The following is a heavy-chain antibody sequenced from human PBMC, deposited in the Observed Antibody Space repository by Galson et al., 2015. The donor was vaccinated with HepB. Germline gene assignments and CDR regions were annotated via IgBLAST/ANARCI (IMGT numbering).Heavy chain of an antibody. D-gene: IGHD7-27*01. CDR1: GDSVSSNSAA. Sequence: CAISGDSVSSNSAAWNWIRQSPSRGLEWLGRTYYRSKWYNDYAVSVKSRITINPDTSKNQFSLQLNSVTPEDTAVYYCARLQTGDGDGYFDLWVRGTLVTVSS. CDR2: TYYRSKWYN. J-gene: IGHJ2*01. CDR3: ARLQTGDGDGYFDL. V-gene: IGHV6-1*01.